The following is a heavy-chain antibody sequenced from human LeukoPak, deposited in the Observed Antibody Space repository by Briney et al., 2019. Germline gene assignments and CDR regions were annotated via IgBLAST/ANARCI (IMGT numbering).Heavy chain of an antibody. CDR1: EFTFTSYE. V-gene: IGHV3-48*03. J-gene: IGHJ3*02. D-gene: IGHD6-6*01. CDR2: ISSSGNTI. CDR3: ARGPSIAARYDAFDI. Sequence: GGSLRLSCAASEFTFTSYELNWVRQAPGKRLEWVSYISSSGNTISYAVSVKGRFTISRDNAKNSLYLQVISLRAEDTAVYYCARGPSIAARYDAFDIWGQGTMVTVSS.